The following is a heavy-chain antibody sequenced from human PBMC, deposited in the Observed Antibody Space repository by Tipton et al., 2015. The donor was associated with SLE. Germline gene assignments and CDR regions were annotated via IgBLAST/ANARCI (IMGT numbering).Heavy chain of an antibody. CDR3: AKDKEMATITTYFFDS. CDR1: GFIFSSYA. V-gene: IGHV3-23*03. Sequence: GSLRLSCAASGFIFSSYALGWVRQAPGKGLEWVSVIYTGGDTYYADSVKGRLTISRDNAKNSLYLQMNSLRGEDTALYFCAKDKEMATITTYFFDSWGQGTLVMVSS. J-gene: IGHJ4*02. CDR2: IYTGGDT. D-gene: IGHD5-24*01.